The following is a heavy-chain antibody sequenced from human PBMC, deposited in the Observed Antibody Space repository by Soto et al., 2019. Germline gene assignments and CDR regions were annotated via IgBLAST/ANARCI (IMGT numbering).Heavy chain of an antibody. CDR1: GFTFSSYA. D-gene: IGHD3-10*01. CDR3: AKSLRGNMVRGVTQPEYYFDY. J-gene: IGHJ4*02. Sequence: GGSLRLSCAASGFTFSSYAMSWVRQAPGKGLEWVSAISGSGGSTYYADSVKGRFTISRDNSKNTLYLQMNSLRAEDTAVYYCAKSLRGNMVRGVTQPEYYFDYWGQGTLVTVSS. CDR2: ISGSGGST. V-gene: IGHV3-23*01.